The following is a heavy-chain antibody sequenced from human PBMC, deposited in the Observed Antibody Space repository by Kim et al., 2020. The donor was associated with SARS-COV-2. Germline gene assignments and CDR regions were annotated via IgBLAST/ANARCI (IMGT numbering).Heavy chain of an antibody. CDR2: ICSAARTI. Sequence: GGSLRLSCAASGFTFSSHEMNWVRQAPGKGLECVSYICSAARTIHYADSVKGRFTISRDNAKNSLYLQMNSLRAEDTAIYYCARGAVAGMAYYYYGMDVWGQGTTVTVSS. D-gene: IGHD6-19*01. CDR1: GFTFSSHE. V-gene: IGHV3-48*03. J-gene: IGHJ6*02. CDR3: ARGAVAGMAYYYYGMDV.